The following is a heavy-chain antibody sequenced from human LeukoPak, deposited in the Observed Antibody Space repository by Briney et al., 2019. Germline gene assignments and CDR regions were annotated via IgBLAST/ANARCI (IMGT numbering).Heavy chain of an antibody. CDR3: ARAKPKNMVRGLIMRRESRYYFDY. CDR2: ISGSGGST. CDR1: GFTFSSYA. D-gene: IGHD3-10*01. J-gene: IGHJ4*02. Sequence: GGSLRLSCAASGFTFSSYAMSWVRQAPGKGLEWVSAISGSGGSTYYADSVKGRFTISRDNSKNTLYLQMNSLRAEDTAVYYCARAKPKNMVRGLIMRRESRYYFDYWGQGTLVTVSS. V-gene: IGHV3-23*01.